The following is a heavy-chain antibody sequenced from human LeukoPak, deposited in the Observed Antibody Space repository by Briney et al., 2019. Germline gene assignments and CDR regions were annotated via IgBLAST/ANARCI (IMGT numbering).Heavy chain of an antibody. CDR3: ARDIFGYSYGGYFDY. Sequence: QSGGSLRLSCAASGFTFSSYAMHWVRQAPGKGLEWVAVISYDGSNKYYADSVKGRFTISRDNSKNTLYLQTNSLRAEDTAVYYCARDIFGYSYGGYFDYWGQGTLVTVSS. V-gene: IGHV3-30-3*01. CDR1: GFTFSSYA. D-gene: IGHD5-18*01. CDR2: ISYDGSNK. J-gene: IGHJ4*02.